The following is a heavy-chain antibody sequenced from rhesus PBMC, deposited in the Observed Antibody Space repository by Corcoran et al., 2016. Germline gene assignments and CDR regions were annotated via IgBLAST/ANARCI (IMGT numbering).Heavy chain of an antibody. CDR3: AADPDY. CDR2: INPGYGST. V-gene: IGHV1-70*01. J-gene: IGHJ4*01. CDR1: GYIFTSYV. Sequence: QEQLWQSEADAKKPGTSVDDSCKASGYIFTSYVSSWLRPAPAQGFDWMGGINPGYGSTRYAQKFQGRVTSTADMSTSTVYMELSSLRSEDMAVYYCAADPDYWGQGVLVTVSS.